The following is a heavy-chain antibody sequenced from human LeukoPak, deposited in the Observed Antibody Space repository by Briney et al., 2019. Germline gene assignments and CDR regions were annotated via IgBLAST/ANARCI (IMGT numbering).Heavy chain of an antibody. V-gene: IGHV4-4*07. CDR2: IYASGST. J-gene: IGHJ4*02. Sequence: SETLSLTCDVSGGSISSYYWSWIRQSAGEGLEWIGRIYASGSTNYNPSLKSRVTMSVDASKNQFSLKLSSVTAADTAVYYCARDRPVVPAAFDSWGQGTLVTVSA. D-gene: IGHD2-2*01. CDR3: ARDRPVVPAAFDS. CDR1: GGSISSYY.